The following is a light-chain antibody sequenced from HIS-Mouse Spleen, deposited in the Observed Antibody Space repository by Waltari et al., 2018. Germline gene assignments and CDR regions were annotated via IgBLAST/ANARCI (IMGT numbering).Light chain of an antibody. J-gene: IGKJ2*01. Sequence: EIVLTQSPATLSLSPGDRATLPCRASQSVSSYLAWYQQKPGQAPRLLIYDASNRATGIPARFSGSGSGTDFTLTISSLEPEDFAVYYCQQRSNWPPYTFGQGTKLEIK. V-gene: IGKV3-11*01. CDR3: QQRSNWPPYT. CDR2: DAS. CDR1: QSVSSY.